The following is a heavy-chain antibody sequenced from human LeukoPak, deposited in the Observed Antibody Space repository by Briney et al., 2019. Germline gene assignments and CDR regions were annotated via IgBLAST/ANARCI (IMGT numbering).Heavy chain of an antibody. CDR2: ISGSGGST. V-gene: IGHV3-23*01. CDR3: ARAAYCSSTSCYDAFDI. Sequence: GGSLRLSCAASGFTFSSYAMSWVRQAPGKGLEWVSAISGSGGSTYYADSVKGRFTISRDNAKNTLYLQMNSLRAEDTAVYYCARAAYCSSTSCYDAFDIWGQGTMVTVSS. J-gene: IGHJ3*02. D-gene: IGHD2-2*01. CDR1: GFTFSSYA.